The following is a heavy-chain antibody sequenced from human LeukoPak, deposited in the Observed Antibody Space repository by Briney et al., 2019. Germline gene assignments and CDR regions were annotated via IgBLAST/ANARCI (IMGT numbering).Heavy chain of an antibody. CDR1: GGSFTPYY. CDR3: ARGFDGPNAFDI. J-gene: IGHJ3*02. V-gene: IGHV4-59*01. D-gene: IGHD3-9*01. Sequence: SETLSLTCTVSGGSFTPYYWSWLRQPPGKGLEWIGHISYSGSTNYNPSLKSRVTVSIDTSKNQVSLKLGSMTAADTAVYYCARGFDGPNAFDIWGQGTMVTVSS. CDR2: ISYSGST.